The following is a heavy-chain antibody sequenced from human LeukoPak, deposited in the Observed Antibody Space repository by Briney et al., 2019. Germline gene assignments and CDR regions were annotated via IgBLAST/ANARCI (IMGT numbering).Heavy chain of an antibody. V-gene: IGHV3-48*01. CDR2: ISSSSSTI. CDR3: TGDHHRRHYDSQARNTFDI. Sequence: GGSLRLSCAASGFTFSSYSMNWVRQAPGKGLEWVSYISSSSSTIYYADSVRGRFTISRDNAKNSLYLQMNSLRAEDTAVYYCTGDHHRRHYDSQARNTFDIWGQGTMVTVSS. J-gene: IGHJ3*02. D-gene: IGHD3-22*01. CDR1: GFTFSSYS.